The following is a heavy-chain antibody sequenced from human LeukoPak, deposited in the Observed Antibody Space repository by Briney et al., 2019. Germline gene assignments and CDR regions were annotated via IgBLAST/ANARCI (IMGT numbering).Heavy chain of an antibody. CDR1: GFTFSSYA. V-gene: IGHV3-30*04. CDR3: ARRGFGEFEYVQH. Sequence: GGSLRLSGAASGFTFSSYAMHWVRQAPGKGLEWVAVISHDGGNKYSADSVKGRFTISRDNSKNTLYLQMNSLRAEDTAVYYCARRGFGEFEYVQHWGQGTLVTVSS. D-gene: IGHD3-10*01. J-gene: IGHJ1*01. CDR2: ISHDGGNK.